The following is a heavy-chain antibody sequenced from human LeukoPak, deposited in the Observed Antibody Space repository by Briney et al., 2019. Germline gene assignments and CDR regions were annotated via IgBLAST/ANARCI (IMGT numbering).Heavy chain of an antibody. CDR1: GFTFSSYS. CDR3: ARLGPLLWFGEFPDEPFDY. J-gene: IGHJ4*02. CDR2: ISRGGSTI. V-gene: IGHV3-48*04. D-gene: IGHD3-10*01. Sequence: GGSLRLSCAASGFTFSSYSMNWVRQAPGKGLEGVSNISRGGSTIYYADSVKGRFTISRDNAKNSLYLQMNSLRAEDTAVYYRARLGPLLWFGEFPDEPFDYWGQGTLVTVSS.